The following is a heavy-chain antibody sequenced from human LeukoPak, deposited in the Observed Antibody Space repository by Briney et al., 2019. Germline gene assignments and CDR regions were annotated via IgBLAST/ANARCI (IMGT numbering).Heavy chain of an antibody. CDR1: GGSISSYY. V-gene: IGHV4-59*08. Sequence: PSETLSLTCTVSGGSISSYYWSWIRQPPGKGLEWIGDIYYSGSTNYNPSLKSRVTISVDTSKNQFSLKLSSVTAADTAVYYCARQEGSGSPHYYYYGMDVWGQGTTVTVS. CDR3: ARQEGSGSPHYYYYGMDV. CDR2: IYYSGST. J-gene: IGHJ6*02. D-gene: IGHD3-10*01.